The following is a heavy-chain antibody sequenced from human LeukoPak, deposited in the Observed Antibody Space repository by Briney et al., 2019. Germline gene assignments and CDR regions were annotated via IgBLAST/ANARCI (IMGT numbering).Heavy chain of an antibody. D-gene: IGHD3-10*01. CDR1: GGSISSGGYS. CDR2: IYHSGST. V-gene: IGHV4-30-2*01. J-gene: IGHJ4*02. CDR3: ARGLYYYGSGSYLFDY. Sequence: PSETLSLTCAVSGGSISSGGYSWSWIRQPPGRGLEWIGYIYHSGSTYYNPSLKSRVTISADRSKNQFSLKLSSVTAADTAVYYCARGLYYYGSGSYLFDYWGQGTLVTVSS.